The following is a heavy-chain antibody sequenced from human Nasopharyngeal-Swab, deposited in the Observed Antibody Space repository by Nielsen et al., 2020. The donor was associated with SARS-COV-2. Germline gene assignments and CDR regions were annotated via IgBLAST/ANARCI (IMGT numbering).Heavy chain of an antibody. D-gene: IGHD5-18*01. CDR2: ISTYNGNT. J-gene: IGHJ4*02. CDR3: VTYVDTAMESFDY. CDR1: GYTFTSYG. V-gene: IGHV1-18*04. Sequence: ASVKVSCKASGYTFTSYGISWVRQAPGQGLEWMGWISTYNGNTNYTQKLQGRVTMTTDTSTSTAYMELRSLRSDDTAVYYCVTYVDTAMESFDYWGQGTLVTVSS.